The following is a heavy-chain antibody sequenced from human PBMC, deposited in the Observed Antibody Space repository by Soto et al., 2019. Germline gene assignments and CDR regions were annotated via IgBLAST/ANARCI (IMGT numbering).Heavy chain of an antibody. Sequence: ASVKASCKAPGYTNTSYYMHWVQQAHGQGLEWMGIINPSGGSTSYAQKFQGRVTMTRDTSTSTVYMELSSLRSEDTAVYYCARARVAARPIDYWGQGTLVTVSS. CDR3: ARARVAARPIDY. D-gene: IGHD6-6*01. J-gene: IGHJ4*02. V-gene: IGHV1-46*01. CDR1: GYTNTSYY. CDR2: INPSGGST.